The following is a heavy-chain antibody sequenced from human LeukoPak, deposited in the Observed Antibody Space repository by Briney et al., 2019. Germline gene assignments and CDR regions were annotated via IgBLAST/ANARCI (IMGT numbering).Heavy chain of an antibody. CDR2: MNPNSGNT. J-gene: IGHJ6*02. D-gene: IGHD3-3*01. CDR3: AREWPAGYDFWSGYSGYYYYYGMDV. V-gene: IGHV1-8*01. CDR1: GYTFTSYD. Sequence: EASVKASCKASGYTFTSYDINWVRQATGQGLEWMGWMNPNSGNTGYAQKFQGRVTMTRNTSISTAYMELSSLRSEDTAVYYCAREWPAGYDFWSGYSGYYYYYGMDVWGQGTTVTVSS.